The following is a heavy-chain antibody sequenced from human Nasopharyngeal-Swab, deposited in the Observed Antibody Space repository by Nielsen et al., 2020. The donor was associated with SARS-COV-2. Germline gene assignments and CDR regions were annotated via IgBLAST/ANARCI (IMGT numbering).Heavy chain of an antibody. D-gene: IGHD6-19*01. CDR1: GFPFDDYA. Sequence: LSLTCAASGFPFDDYAMHWVRQAPGKGLEWVSGISWNSGSIGYADSVKGRFTISRDNAKNSLYLQMNSLRAEDTALYYCAELLAVAGLDNDAFDIWGQGTMVTVSS. V-gene: IGHV3-9*01. CDR3: AELLAVAGLDNDAFDI. CDR2: ISWNSGSI. J-gene: IGHJ3*02.